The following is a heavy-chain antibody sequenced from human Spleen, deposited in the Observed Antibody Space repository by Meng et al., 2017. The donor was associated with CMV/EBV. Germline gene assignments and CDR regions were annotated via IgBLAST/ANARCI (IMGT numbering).Heavy chain of an antibody. CDR3: ARNLCSSTSCYGMDV. J-gene: IGHJ6*01. D-gene: IGHD2-2*01. CDR2: INPNSGGT. V-gene: IGHV1-2*02. Sequence: ASVKVSCKASGYTFTGYYMHWVRQAPGQGLEWMGWINPNSGGTNYAQKFQGRVTMTRDTSISTAYMELSRLRSDDTAMYYCARNLCSSTSCYGMDVWGQGTTVTVSS. CDR1: GYTFTGYY.